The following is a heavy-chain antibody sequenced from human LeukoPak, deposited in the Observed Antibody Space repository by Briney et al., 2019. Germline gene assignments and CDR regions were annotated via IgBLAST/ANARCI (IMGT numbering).Heavy chain of an antibody. CDR1: GYTFTSYA. J-gene: IGHJ4*02. V-gene: IGHV7-4-1*02. D-gene: IGHD4-17*01. Sequence: GASVKVSCKASGYTFTSYAMNWVRQAPGQGLEWMGWINANTGNPTYAQGFTGRFVFSLDTSVSTAYLQISSLQAEDTAFYYSARAYTKDMTSVTHFDYWGQGTQVTVSS. CDR3: ARAYTKDMTSVTHFDY. CDR2: INANTGNP.